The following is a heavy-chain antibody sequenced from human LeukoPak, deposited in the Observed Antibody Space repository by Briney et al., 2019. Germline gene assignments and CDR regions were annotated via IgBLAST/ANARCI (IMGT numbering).Heavy chain of an antibody. Sequence: SETLSLTCTVSGGSISSYYWSWIRQPSGKGLEWIGYIYYSGSTNYNPSLKSRVTISVDTSKNQFSLKLSSVTAADTAVYYCARGYGGYDFWSGYYSFDYWGQGTLVTVSS. CDR2: IYYSGST. D-gene: IGHD3-3*01. V-gene: IGHV4-59*01. J-gene: IGHJ4*02. CDR3: ARGYGGYDFWSGYYSFDY. CDR1: GGSISSYY.